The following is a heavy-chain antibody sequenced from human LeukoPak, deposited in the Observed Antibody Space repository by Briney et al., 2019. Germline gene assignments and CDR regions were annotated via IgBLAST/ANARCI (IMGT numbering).Heavy chain of an antibody. CDR2: IYYSGST. D-gene: IGHD2-21*02. J-gene: IGHJ3*02. CDR3: ARLMVTAPATHDAFDI. Sequence: SESLSLTCTGSGGSISGYYWSWIRQPPGKGLVWIGCIYYSGSTKYNPSLKSRGTRSVDTSKNQFSPKLHSVPAADTAVYYCARLMVTAPATHDAFDIWGQGTMVTVSS. CDR1: GGSISGYY. V-gene: IGHV4-59*08.